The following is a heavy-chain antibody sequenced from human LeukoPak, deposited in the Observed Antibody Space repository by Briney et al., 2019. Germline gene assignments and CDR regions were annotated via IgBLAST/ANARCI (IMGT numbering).Heavy chain of an antibody. J-gene: IGHJ4*02. CDR1: GYTFTGYY. CDR2: INPNSGGT. D-gene: IGHD6-19*01. CDR3: ARQKPGSRGWEPIAY. V-gene: IGHV1-2*02. Sequence: ASVKVSCKASGYTFTGYYMHWVRQAPGQGLEWMGWINPNSGGTNYAQKFQGRVTMTRDTSISTAYMELSRLRSDDTAVYYCARQKPGSRGWEPIAYWGQGTLVTVSS.